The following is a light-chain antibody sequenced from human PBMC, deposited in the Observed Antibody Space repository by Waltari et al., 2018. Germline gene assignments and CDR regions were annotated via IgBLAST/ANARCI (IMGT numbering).Light chain of an antibody. CDR1: SSDVRGYNY. CDR3: SSYTSSSTYV. J-gene: IGLJ1*01. V-gene: IGLV2-14*01. Sequence: QSALTQPASVSGSPGQSFTISCTGISSDVRGYNYVSWYQQHPGKAPKLMIYDVSNRPSGVSNRFSGSKSGNTASLTISGLQAEDEADYYCSSYTSSSTYVFGTGTKVTVL. CDR2: DVS.